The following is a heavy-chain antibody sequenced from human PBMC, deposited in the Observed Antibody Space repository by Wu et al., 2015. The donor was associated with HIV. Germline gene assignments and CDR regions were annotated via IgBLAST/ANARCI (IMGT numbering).Heavy chain of an antibody. CDR2: VIPVIGTP. J-gene: IGHJ4*02. CDR1: GDSFTSYA. Sequence: HVQLVQFGAEVKKPGSSVKVTCKASGDSFTSYAISWVRQAPGQGLEWMGGVIPVIGTPNFSQKFQGRVTITSDESTATVYMEMSTLRSEDTAVYYCARGLRDILTGYYSAFDYWGQGTLVIISS. V-gene: IGHV1-69*05. D-gene: IGHD3-9*01. CDR3: ARGLRDILTGYYSAFDY.